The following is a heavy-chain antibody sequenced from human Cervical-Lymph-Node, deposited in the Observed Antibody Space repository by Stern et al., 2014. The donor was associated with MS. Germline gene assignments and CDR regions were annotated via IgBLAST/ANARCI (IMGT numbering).Heavy chain of an antibody. J-gene: IGHJ5*02. D-gene: IGHD6-13*01. CDR2: IFPVFGTP. CDR3: ALSSETSDRWYALGYDL. CDR1: GGTFSKFP. V-gene: IGHV1-69*01. Sequence: QVQLLQPGAEVTKPGSSVKVSCKASGGTFSKFPSSWVRQAPGQGLEWMGGIFPVFGTPTYAQEFRCRVTITADVSTSTVYMELSSLSSDDTAVYYCALSSETSDRWYALGYDLWGQGTLVTVSS.